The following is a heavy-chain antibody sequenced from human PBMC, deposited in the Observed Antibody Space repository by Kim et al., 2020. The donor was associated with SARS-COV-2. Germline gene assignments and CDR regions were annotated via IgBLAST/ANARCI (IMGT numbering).Heavy chain of an antibody. D-gene: IGHD2-15*01. J-gene: IGHJ4*02. Sequence: PGDSDTRYSPSCPGQITISADESISTAYLQWSSLKASDTAMYYCARIGDYWGQGTLVTVSS. V-gene: IGHV5-51*01. CDR3: ARIGDY. CDR2: PGDSDT.